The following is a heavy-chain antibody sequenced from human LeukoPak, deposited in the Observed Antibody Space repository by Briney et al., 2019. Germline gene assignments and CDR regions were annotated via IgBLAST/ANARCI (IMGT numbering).Heavy chain of an antibody. J-gene: IGHJ4*02. CDR1: GFAFDEHG. Sequence: GGSLRLSCTASGFAFDEHGMSWVRQVPGKGPEWISGINWSGGSTGYADPLRGRFTISRDNAKNPLYLQMDSLRAEDTALYYCARAPISSPFYFGYWGQGTLVTVSS. V-gene: IGHV3-20*04. CDR3: ARAPISSPFYFGY. CDR2: INWSGGST. D-gene: IGHD2-2*01.